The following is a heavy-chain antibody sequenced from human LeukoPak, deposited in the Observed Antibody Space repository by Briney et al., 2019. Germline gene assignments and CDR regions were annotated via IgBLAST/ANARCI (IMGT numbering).Heavy chain of an antibody. Sequence: AGGSLRLSCAASGFTFSNYAMSWVRQAPGKGLEWVSAISSGGGNTYYADSVKGRFTISRDNSKNTLYLQMNSLRAEDTPVYYCAKRASGSGTSLYYFDYWGQGTLVTVSS. J-gene: IGHJ4*02. CDR1: GFTFSNYA. D-gene: IGHD3-10*01. CDR3: AKRASGSGTSLYYFDY. V-gene: IGHV3-23*01. CDR2: ISSGGGNT.